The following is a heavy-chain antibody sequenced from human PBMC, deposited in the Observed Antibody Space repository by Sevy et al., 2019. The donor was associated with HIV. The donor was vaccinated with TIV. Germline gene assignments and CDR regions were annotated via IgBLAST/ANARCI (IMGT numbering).Heavy chain of an antibody. Sequence: GGSLRLSCAASGFTFRSYDMHWVRQTPGKGPEWVAIIYYDGSLKYYSDSVKGRFTISRDNSKNTLYLQMNSLSVDDTAVYYCARDLASGWYPLDYWGQGTLVTVSS. CDR3: ARDLASGWYPLDY. CDR2: IYYDGSLK. V-gene: IGHV3-30*12. J-gene: IGHJ4*02. D-gene: IGHD6-19*01. CDR1: GFTFRSYD.